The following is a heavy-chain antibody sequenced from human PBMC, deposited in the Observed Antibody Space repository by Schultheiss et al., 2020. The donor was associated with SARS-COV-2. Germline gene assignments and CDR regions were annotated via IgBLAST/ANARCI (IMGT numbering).Heavy chain of an antibody. J-gene: IGHJ4*02. D-gene: IGHD6-6*01. Sequence: SGPTLVKHTQTLTLTCTFSGFSLSTSGVGVGWIRQPPGKALEWLALIYWNDDKRYSPSLKSRLTITKDTSKSQVVLTMTNMDPVDTATYYCAHELEYSSSYYFDYWGQGALVTVSS. CDR1: GFSLSTSGVG. V-gene: IGHV2-5*01. CDR3: AHELEYSSSYYFDY. CDR2: IYWNDDK.